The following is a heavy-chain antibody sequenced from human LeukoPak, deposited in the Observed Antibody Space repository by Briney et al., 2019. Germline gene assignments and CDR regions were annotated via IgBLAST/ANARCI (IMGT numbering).Heavy chain of an antibody. D-gene: IGHD3-16*01. CDR3: ARGGGLDV. Sequence: SGGSLRLSCAASGFTFSSYAMNWVRQAPGKGLEWVSAISGGVGSTYYADSVKGRFTISRDNAKNSLYLQMSNLRAEDTAVYFCARGGGLDVWGQGATVTVSS. V-gene: IGHV3-23*01. J-gene: IGHJ6*02. CDR2: ISGGVGST. CDR1: GFTFSSYA.